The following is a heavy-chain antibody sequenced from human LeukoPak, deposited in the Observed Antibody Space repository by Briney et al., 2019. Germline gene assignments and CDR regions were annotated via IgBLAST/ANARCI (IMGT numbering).Heavy chain of an antibody. Sequence: GGSLRLSCAASGFAFSTYTMNWVRPAPGKELEWVSSISSRSTHIYYADSVKGRFIISRDNAKNSLYLQMNSLRAEDTALYYCTRAKPGEHSYYDMDVWGKGTTVTVSS. J-gene: IGHJ6*04. CDR1: GFAFSTYT. CDR3: TRAKPGEHSYYDMDV. D-gene: IGHD2-21*01. V-gene: IGHV3-21*01. CDR2: ISSRSTHI.